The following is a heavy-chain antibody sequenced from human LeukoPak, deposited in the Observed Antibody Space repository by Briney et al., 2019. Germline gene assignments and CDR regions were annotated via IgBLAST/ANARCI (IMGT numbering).Heavy chain of an antibody. CDR2: IKQDGSEK. CDR3: ARDEFI. CDR1: GFTFSSYE. J-gene: IGHJ3*02. Sequence: PGGSLRLSCAASGFTFSSYEMNWVRQAPGKGLEWVAIIKQDGSEKYYVDSVKGRFTISRDNAKTSLYLQMNSLRAEDTAVYYCARDEFIWGRGTMVTVSS. V-gene: IGHV3-7*01.